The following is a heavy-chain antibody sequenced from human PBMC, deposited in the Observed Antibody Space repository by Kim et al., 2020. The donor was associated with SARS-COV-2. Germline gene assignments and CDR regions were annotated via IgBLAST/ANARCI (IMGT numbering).Heavy chain of an antibody. J-gene: IGHJ4*02. D-gene: IGHD2-15*01. V-gene: IGHV3-74*01. Sequence: GGSLRLSCGASGFNFSNYWMHWVRQGPGKGLVWVSRINSDGSSTRYADSVKGRFTISRDNAKNTLYLQMDSLRGEDTAVYYCARGWYYFEYWGQGALVTVSS. CDR3: ARGWYYFEY. CDR2: INSDGSST. CDR1: GFNFSNYW.